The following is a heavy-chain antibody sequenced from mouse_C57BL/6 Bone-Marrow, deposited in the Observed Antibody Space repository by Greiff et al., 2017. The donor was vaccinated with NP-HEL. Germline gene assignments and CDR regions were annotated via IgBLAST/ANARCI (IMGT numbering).Heavy chain of an antibody. CDR2: ISDGGSYT. Sequence: EVKLMESGGGLVKPGGSLKLSCAASGFTFSSYAMSWVRQTPEKRLEWVATISDGGSYTYYPDNVKGRFTISRDNAKNNLYLQMSHLKSEDTAMYYCARGYYYGSSFPYGYAMDYWGQGTSVTVSS. CDR1: GFTFSSYA. D-gene: IGHD1-1*01. V-gene: IGHV5-4*03. J-gene: IGHJ4*01. CDR3: ARGYYYGSSFPYGYAMDY.